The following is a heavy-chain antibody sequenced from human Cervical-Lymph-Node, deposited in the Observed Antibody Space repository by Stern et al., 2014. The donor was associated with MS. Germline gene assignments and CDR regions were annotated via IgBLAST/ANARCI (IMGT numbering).Heavy chain of an antibody. CDR2: IDWADEK. J-gene: IGHJ6*02. CDR1: GFSLSTSGMC. V-gene: IGHV2-70*01. D-gene: IGHD6-13*01. CDR3: ARMGGGIAAAGTAHSPYYYYGMDV. Sequence: QVTLKESGPALVKPTQTLTLTCTFSGFSLSTSGMCVSWIRQPPGKALEWLALIDWADEKYYSTSLKTRLTISKDTSKNQVVLTMTNMDPVDTATYYCARMGGGIAAAGTAHSPYYYYGMDVWGQGTTVTVSS.